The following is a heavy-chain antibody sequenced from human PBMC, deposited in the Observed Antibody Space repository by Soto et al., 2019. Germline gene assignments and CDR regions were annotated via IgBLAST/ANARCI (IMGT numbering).Heavy chain of an antibody. CDR1: GFTFSSYA. CDR3: AKDHDSSSWRSYFDY. Sequence: GGSLRLSCAASGFTFSSYAMSWVRQAPGKGLEWVSAISGSGGSTYYADSVKGRFTISRDNSKNTLYLQMNSLRAEDTAVYYCAKDHDSSSWRSYFDYWGQGTLVTVSS. CDR2: ISGSGGST. D-gene: IGHD6-13*01. V-gene: IGHV3-23*01. J-gene: IGHJ4*02.